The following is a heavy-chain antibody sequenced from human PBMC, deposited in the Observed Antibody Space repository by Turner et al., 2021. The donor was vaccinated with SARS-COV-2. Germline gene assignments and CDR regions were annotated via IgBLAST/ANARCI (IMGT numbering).Heavy chain of an antibody. CDR3: ARDSNDVLPGYSPDGFDI. CDR1: GRTFSSYS. D-gene: IGHD3-9*01. J-gene: IGHJ3*02. CDR2: IIPILGTG. Sequence: QVQLVQAGAEVKQPGSSVRVSCKASGRTFSSYSSNWVRQAPGQGLEWKGRIIPILGTGKNAQKFQGSVTITADKSTSIVYMELSSLRSEDTAVYYCARDSNDVLPGYSPDGFDIWGQGTMVTVSS. V-gene: IGHV1-69*08.